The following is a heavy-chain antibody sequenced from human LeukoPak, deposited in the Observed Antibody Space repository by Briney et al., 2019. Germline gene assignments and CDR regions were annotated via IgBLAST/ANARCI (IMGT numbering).Heavy chain of an antibody. CDR1: GFTFSSYE. CDR2: GSQSGATT. V-gene: IGHV3-48*03. CDR3: ARRITGSGY. J-gene: IGHJ4*02. D-gene: IGHD1-20*01. Sequence: GGSLRLSCAASGFTFSSYEIHWVRQAPGKGLEWISYGSQSGATTYFADSVKGRFTISRDNAKNSLYLQMNSLRAEDTAVYYCARRITGSGYWGQGTLVTVSS.